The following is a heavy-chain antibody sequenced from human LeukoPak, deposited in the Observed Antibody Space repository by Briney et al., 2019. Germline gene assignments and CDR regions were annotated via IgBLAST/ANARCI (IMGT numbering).Heavy chain of an antibody. Sequence: ASVRVSCKTSGYTFTGYYLHWVRQAPGQGLEWMGRIDPNSGGTHYAQKFQVRVTVTRDTSITTVYMELSGLTSDDTAVYYCARVPGPYTTSRFDYWGQGTLVTVSS. D-gene: IGHD2-2*02. V-gene: IGHV1-2*02. CDR1: GYTFTGYY. J-gene: IGHJ4*02. CDR2: IDPNSGGT. CDR3: ARVPGPYTTSRFDY.